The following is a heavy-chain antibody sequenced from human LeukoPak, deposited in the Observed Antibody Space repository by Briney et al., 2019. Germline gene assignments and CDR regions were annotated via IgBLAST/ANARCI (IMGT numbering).Heavy chain of an antibody. Sequence: PSETLSLTCAVYGGSFSGYYWSWIRQPPGKGLEWIGEINHSGSTNYNPSLKSRVTISVDTSKNQFSLKLSPVTAADTAVYYCARYFLRVRSGSYYFDYWGQGTLVTVSS. J-gene: IGHJ4*02. D-gene: IGHD1-26*01. CDR3: ARYFLRVRSGSYYFDY. V-gene: IGHV4-34*01. CDR2: INHSGST. CDR1: GGSFSGYY.